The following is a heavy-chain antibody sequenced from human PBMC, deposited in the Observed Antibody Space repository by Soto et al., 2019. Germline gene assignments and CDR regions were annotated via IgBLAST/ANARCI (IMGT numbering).Heavy chain of an antibody. J-gene: IGHJ3*02. V-gene: IGHV5-51*01. CDR1: GYSFTSYW. CDR3: ARRLRQQLIISYAFDI. CDR2: IYPGDSDT. D-gene: IGHD6-13*01. Sequence: GESLKISCKGSGYSFTSYWIGWVRQMPGKGLEWMGIIYPGDSDTRYSPSFQGQVTISADKSISTAYLQWSSLKASDTAMYYCARRLRQQLIISYAFDIWGQGTMVTVSS.